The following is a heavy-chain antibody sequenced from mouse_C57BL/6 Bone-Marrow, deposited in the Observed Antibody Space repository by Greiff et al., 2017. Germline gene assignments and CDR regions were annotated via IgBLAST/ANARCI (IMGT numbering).Heavy chain of an antibody. D-gene: IGHD2-4*01. V-gene: IGHV2-3*01. Sequence: QVQLKESGPGLVAPPQSLSITCTVSGFSLTSYGVSWVRQPPGKGLEWLGVIWGDGSTNYHSALISRLSISKDNSKSQVFLKLNSLQTDDTATYYCAKQTEDRSMITTRNYAMDYWGQGTSVTVSS. CDR3: AKQTEDRSMITTRNYAMDY. CDR1: GFSLTSYG. J-gene: IGHJ4*01. CDR2: IWGDGST.